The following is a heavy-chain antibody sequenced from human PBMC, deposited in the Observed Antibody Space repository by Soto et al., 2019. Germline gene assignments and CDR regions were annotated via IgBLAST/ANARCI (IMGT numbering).Heavy chain of an antibody. Sequence: QITLKESGPTLLKPTQTLTLTCTFSGFSLTTTGVGVGWIRQPPGKALEWLALIYWDDDKRYSPSLKSRLTIHKDTSQNPVVLTMTHVDPFDTATYYCAHRPTRGREYLHYWGQGTLVTVSS. CDR1: GFSLTTTGVG. CDR3: AHRPTRGREYLHY. V-gene: IGHV2-5*02. CDR2: IYWDDDK. J-gene: IGHJ4*02.